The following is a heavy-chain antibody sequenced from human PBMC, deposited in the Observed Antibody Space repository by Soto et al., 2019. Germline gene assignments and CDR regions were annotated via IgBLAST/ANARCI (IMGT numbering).Heavy chain of an antibody. CDR1: GFSLSTSGMC. V-gene: IGHV2-70*01. Sequence: SGPTLVNPTQTLTLTCTFSGFSLSTSGMCVSWIRQPPGKALEWLALIDLDDDKYYSTSLKTRLTISKDTSKNQVVLTMTNMDPVDTATYYCARTYYYDFWSGYYDYYYYGMDVWGQGTTVTVSS. J-gene: IGHJ6*02. CDR3: ARTYYYDFWSGYYDYYYYGMDV. D-gene: IGHD3-3*01. CDR2: IDLDDDK.